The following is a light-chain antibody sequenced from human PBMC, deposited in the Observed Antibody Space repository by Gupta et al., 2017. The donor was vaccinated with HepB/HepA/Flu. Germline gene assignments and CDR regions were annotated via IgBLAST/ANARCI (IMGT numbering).Light chain of an antibody. Sequence: SALPHPHSVSGSPAQTLTISCTGTSSDIGTYNLVCCYQQPPGKAPKLIISEVSERPAGIAVRFSGSKSGNTASLTISGLQAEDEADYHCGSDAGYSIWVFGGGTKLTVL. CDR2: EVS. CDR1: SSDIGTYNL. J-gene: IGLJ3*02. CDR3: GSDAGYSIWV. V-gene: IGLV2-23*02.